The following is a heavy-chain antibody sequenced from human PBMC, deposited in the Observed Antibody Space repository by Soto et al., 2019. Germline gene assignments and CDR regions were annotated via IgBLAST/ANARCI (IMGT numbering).Heavy chain of an antibody. CDR2: ISAYNGNT. V-gene: IGHV1-18*04. Sequence: GASVKVSCKASGYTFTSYGISWVRQAPGQGLEWMGWISAYNGNTNYAQKLQGRVTMTTDTSTSTAYMELRSLRSDDTAVYYCASSSGWYFLYYCGMDVWGQGTTVTVSS. CDR1: GYTFTSYG. CDR3: ASSSGWYFLYYCGMDV. J-gene: IGHJ6*02. D-gene: IGHD6-19*01.